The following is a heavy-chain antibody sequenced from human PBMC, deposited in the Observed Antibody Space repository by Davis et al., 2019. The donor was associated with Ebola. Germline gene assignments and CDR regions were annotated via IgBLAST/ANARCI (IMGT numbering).Heavy chain of an antibody. J-gene: IGHJ4*02. CDR2: ISYDGSNK. CDR1: GFTFSSYG. D-gene: IGHD6-19*01. CDR3: AKDFSMYSSGWGGDYFDY. Sequence: PGGSLRLSCAASGFTFSSYGMHWVRQAPGKGLEWVAVISYDGSNKYYADSVKGRFTISRDNSKNTLYLQMNSLRAEDTAVYYCAKDFSMYSSGWGGDYFDYWGQGTLVTVSS. V-gene: IGHV3-30*18.